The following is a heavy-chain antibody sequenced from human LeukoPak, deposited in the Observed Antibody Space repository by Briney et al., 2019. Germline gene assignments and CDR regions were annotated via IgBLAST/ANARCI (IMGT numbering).Heavy chain of an antibody. CDR3: ARDAGGSPDY. Sequence: GESLKISCQVSGFSFTDYWIAWVRQMPRKDLEWLGTIYPGSSETRYSPSFQGQVTISADKSITTAYLQWTSLKASDTAMYFCARDAGGSPDYWGQGTLVTVSS. V-gene: IGHV5-51*01. D-gene: IGHD2-8*02. CDR2: IYPGSSET. CDR1: GFSFTDYW. J-gene: IGHJ4*02.